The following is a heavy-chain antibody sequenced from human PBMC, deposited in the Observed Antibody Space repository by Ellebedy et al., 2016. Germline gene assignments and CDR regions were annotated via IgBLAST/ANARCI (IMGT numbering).Heavy chain of an antibody. Sequence: GSLRLXCAVYGGSFSGYYWSWIRQPPGKGLEWIGEINHSGSTNYNPSLKSRVTISVDTSKNQFSLKLSSVTAADTAVYYCARGPRRITIFGVGYFDYWGQGTLVTVSS. J-gene: IGHJ4*02. CDR2: INHSGST. CDR1: GGSFSGYY. D-gene: IGHD3-3*01. CDR3: ARGPRRITIFGVGYFDY. V-gene: IGHV4-34*01.